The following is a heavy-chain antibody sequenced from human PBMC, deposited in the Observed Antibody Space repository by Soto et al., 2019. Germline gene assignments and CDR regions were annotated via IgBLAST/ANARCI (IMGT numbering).Heavy chain of an antibody. V-gene: IGHV3-23*01. J-gene: IGHJ4*02. D-gene: IGHD5-12*01. Sequence: PGGSLRLSCAASGFTFSSYAMSWVRQAPGKGLEWVSAISGSGGSTYYADSVKGRFTISRDNSKNTLYLQMNSLRAEDTAVYYCAKGFARDGYNSPQDYWGQGTLVTVSS. CDR3: AKGFARDGYNSPQDY. CDR1: GFTFSSYA. CDR2: ISGSGGST.